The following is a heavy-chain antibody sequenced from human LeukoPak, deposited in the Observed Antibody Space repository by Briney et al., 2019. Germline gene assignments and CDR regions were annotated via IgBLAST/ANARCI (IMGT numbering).Heavy chain of an antibody. V-gene: IGHV3-74*01. J-gene: IGHJ4*02. Sequence: GGSLRLSCAASGFTFSSYWMHWVRQAPEKGLVWVSRINPDGSTTTYADSVEGRFTISRDNARNTLYLQMNSLRVEDTAVYYCARGGGSYYFDYWGQGTLVTVSS. CDR3: ARGGGSYYFDY. CDR1: GFTFSSYW. CDR2: INPDGSTT. D-gene: IGHD1-26*01.